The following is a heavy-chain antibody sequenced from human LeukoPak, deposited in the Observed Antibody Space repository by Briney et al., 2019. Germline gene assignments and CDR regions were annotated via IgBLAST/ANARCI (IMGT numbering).Heavy chain of an antibody. CDR3: ATAWAYCSSTSCSFDY. J-gene: IGHJ4*02. V-gene: IGHV1-24*01. Sequence: ASVKVSCKVSGYTLTELSMHWVRQAPGKGLEWMGGFDPEDGETIYAQKFQGRVTMTEDTSTDTAYMELSSLRSEDTAVYYCATAWAYCSSTSCSFDYWGQGTLVTASS. CDR1: GYTLTELS. D-gene: IGHD2-2*01. CDR2: FDPEDGET.